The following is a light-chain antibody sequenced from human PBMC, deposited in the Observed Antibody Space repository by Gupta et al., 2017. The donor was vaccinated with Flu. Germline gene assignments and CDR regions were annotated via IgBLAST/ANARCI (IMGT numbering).Light chain of an antibody. Sequence: DIQMTQSPSSLSASVGDRVTITCRASQSINAFINWYQQKPGKAPKLLIYAAFRLQSGVPSRFSGSSSGTDFTLTISRLESEDFATYYCQQSDTIPFSFGHGTKVDVK. V-gene: IGKV1-39*01. CDR3: QQSDTIPFS. CDR2: AAF. CDR1: QSINAF. J-gene: IGKJ3*01.